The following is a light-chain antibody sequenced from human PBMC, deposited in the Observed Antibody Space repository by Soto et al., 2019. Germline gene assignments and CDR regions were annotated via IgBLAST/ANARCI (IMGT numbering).Light chain of an antibody. J-gene: IGKJ2*01. CDR3: QHRSNWPRT. CDR2: DAS. CDR1: QSVSRY. Sequence: EIVLTQSPATLSLAPGDTATLSCRASQSVSRYLAWYQQKPGQARRLLIYDASNMATGIPARFSGSGSGTDFTLTIGSLEPEDFAVYYCQHRSNWPRTFGQGTKVEIK. V-gene: IGKV3-11*01.